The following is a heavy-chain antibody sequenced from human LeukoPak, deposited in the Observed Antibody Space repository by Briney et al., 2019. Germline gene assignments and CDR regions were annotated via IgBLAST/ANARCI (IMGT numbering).Heavy chain of an antibody. CDR1: GFSLSTSGMC. Sequence: SGPTLVNPTQTLTLTCTFSGFSLSTSGMCVSWIRQPPGKALEWLARIDWDDDKYYSTSLKTRLTISKDTSKNQVVLTMTNMDPVDTATYYCARIGKLVGATAYYYYFMDVWGKGTTVTVSS. CDR2: IDWDDDK. D-gene: IGHD1-26*01. V-gene: IGHV2-70*11. CDR3: ARIGKLVGATAYYYYFMDV. J-gene: IGHJ6*03.